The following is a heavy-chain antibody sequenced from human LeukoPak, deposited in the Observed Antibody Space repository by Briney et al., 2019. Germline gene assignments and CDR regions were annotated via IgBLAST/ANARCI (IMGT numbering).Heavy chain of an antibody. D-gene: IGHD3-10*01. Sequence: SGGSLRLSCAASGFTFSDYSMSWIRQAPGKGLEWVSYISTSSSYTNYADSVKGRFTISRDNAKNSLYPQMNSLRAEDTAVYYCARDRYYASGSYNWFDPWGQGTLVTVSS. CDR1: GFTFSDYS. V-gene: IGHV3-11*05. CDR3: ARDRYYASGSYNWFDP. J-gene: IGHJ5*02. CDR2: ISTSSSYT.